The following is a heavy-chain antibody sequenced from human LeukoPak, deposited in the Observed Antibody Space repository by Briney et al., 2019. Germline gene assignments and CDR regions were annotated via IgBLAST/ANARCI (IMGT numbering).Heavy chain of an antibody. CDR2: IYGSGVSI. Sequence: PGGSLRLSCVASGFTFEKYVMNWVRQAPGKGLEWLATIYGSGVSISYADSVKGRFTISRDNSNNTLYLQMSSLRAEDTAMYFCAKDLGWELPAEAYWGQGILVTVSS. CDR3: AKDLGWELPAEAY. D-gene: IGHD1-26*01. V-gene: IGHV3-23*01. CDR1: GFTFEKYV. J-gene: IGHJ4*02.